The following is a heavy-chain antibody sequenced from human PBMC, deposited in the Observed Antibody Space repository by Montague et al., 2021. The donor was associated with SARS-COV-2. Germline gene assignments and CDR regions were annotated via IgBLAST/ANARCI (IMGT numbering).Heavy chain of an antibody. D-gene: IGHD3-22*01. Sequence: SETLSLTCTVSGGSIGSHYWCWIWQRPGTGLEWIGYVYFSASTNCNPTPKRRVTISVETSKSRFYLKLKSVTSAATAAYYCARDSPSSSGYHVYFDLWGRGTLVTVSS. J-gene: IGHJ2*01. CDR1: GGSIGSHY. V-gene: IGHV4-59*11. CDR3: ARDSPSSSGYHVYFDL. CDR2: VYFSAST.